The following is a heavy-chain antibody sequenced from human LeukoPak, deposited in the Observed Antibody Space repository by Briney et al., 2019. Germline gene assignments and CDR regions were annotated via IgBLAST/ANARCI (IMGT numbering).Heavy chain of an antibody. CDR2: INPSGGST. Sequence: ASVKVSCKASGYTFTSYYMHWVRQAPGQGLEWMGIINPSGGSTNYAQKFQGRVTMTRDTSTSTVYMELSSLRSEDTAVYYCARAPGELVPFDYWGQGTLVTVSS. CDR1: GYTFTSYY. J-gene: IGHJ4*02. CDR3: ARAPGELVPFDY. D-gene: IGHD6-6*01. V-gene: IGHV1-46*01.